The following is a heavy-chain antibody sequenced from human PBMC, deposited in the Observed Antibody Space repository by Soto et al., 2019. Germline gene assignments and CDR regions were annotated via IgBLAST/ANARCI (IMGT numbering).Heavy chain of an antibody. Sequence: QITVKESGPTLVKPTQTLTLTCTFSGFSLSTSGVGVGWIRQPPGKALEWLVLIYCDDDKRYSPSLESRLTTTKDTSKKQVALTMTILAPVDTGTYCWAHRSLAAAFFGSWGLGSLVTVSS. CDR1: GFSLSTSGVG. J-gene: IGHJ4*02. CDR2: IYCDDDK. V-gene: IGHV2-5*02. D-gene: IGHD6-13*01. CDR3: AHRSLAAAFFGS.